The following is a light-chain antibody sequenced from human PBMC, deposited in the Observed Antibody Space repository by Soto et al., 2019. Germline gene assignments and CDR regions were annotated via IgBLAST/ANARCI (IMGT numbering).Light chain of an antibody. CDR3: QQYDSGWT. V-gene: IGKV3-20*01. Sequence: EIVLTQSPGTLALSPGERATLSCRASQSFSSGYLAWYHQKTGQAPRLLIYGASNRATGIPDRFSGSGSGTDFTLSISRLEPEDFAVYYCQQYDSGWTFGQGTKVEIK. J-gene: IGKJ1*01. CDR2: GAS. CDR1: QSFSSGY.